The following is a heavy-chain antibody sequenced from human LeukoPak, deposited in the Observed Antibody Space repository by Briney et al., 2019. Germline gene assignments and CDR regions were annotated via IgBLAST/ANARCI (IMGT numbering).Heavy chain of an antibody. J-gene: IGHJ5*01. CDR1: GFSLSTSGVG. D-gene: IGHD5-18*01. Sequence: SGPTLVKPTQTLTLTCTFSGFSLSTSGVGVGWIRQPPGKALEWLALIYWDDDKRYSPSLKSRLTITKDTSKNQVVLTMTNVDPVDTATYYCAHKGYSYGFDSWGQGTLVTVSS. V-gene: IGHV2-5*02. CDR2: IYWDDDK. CDR3: AHKGYSYGFDS.